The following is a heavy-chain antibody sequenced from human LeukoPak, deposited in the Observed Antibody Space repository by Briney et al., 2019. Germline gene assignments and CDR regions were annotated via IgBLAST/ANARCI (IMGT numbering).Heavy chain of an antibody. CDR1: GFTFSSYS. V-gene: IGHV3-48*04. Sequence: GGSLRLSCAASGFTFSSYSMNWVRQAPGKGLEWVSDISSGGSTIYYADSVKGRFTISRDNAKNSLYLQMNRLRAEDTAVYYCARELLGIAYRGAFYYWGQGTLVTVSS. J-gene: IGHJ4*02. D-gene: IGHD6-13*01. CDR3: ARELLGIAYRGAFYY. CDR2: ISSGGSTI.